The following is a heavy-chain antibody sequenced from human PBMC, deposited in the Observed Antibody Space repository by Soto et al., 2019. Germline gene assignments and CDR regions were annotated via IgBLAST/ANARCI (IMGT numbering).Heavy chain of an antibody. CDR2: ISAYNGNT. D-gene: IGHD3-3*01. V-gene: IGHV1-18*01. J-gene: IGHJ6*02. Sequence: GAAVKVSCKASGYSFTRNGISWLLQDPGQGLEWMGWISAYNGNTNYAQKLQGRVTMTTDTSTSTAYMELRSLRSDDTAVYYCARDRGWGTIFGVVSPYHYGMDVWG. CDR1: GYSFTRNG. CDR3: ARDRGWGTIFGVVSPYHYGMDV.